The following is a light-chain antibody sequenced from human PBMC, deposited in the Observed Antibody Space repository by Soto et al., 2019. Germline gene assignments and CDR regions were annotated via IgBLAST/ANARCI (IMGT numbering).Light chain of an antibody. Sequence: EIVLTQSPATLSLSPGERATLSCRASQSVSSYLAWYQQKPGQAPRLLIYDASNRATGIPARFSGSGSGTDFTLTICSLEPEDFAVYYCQQRSNWLRGITFGQGTRLEIK. CDR3: QQRSNWLRGIT. CDR2: DAS. J-gene: IGKJ5*01. V-gene: IGKV3-11*01. CDR1: QSVSSY.